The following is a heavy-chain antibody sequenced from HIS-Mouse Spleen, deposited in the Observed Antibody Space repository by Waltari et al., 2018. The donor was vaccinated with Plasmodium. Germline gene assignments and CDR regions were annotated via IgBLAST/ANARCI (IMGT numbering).Heavy chain of an antibody. D-gene: IGHD6-13*01. CDR1: GFTFSSYW. V-gene: IGHV3-7*01. J-gene: IGHJ2*01. CDR2: IKQDGRGK. Sequence: EVQLVESGGGLVQPGGSLRLSCAASGFTFSSYWMSWVRQAPGKGWEWVANIKQDGRGKYYVDSVKGRFTISRDNAKNSLYLQMNSLRAEDTAVYYCASSWYWYFDLWGRGTLVTVSS. CDR3: ASSWYWYFDL.